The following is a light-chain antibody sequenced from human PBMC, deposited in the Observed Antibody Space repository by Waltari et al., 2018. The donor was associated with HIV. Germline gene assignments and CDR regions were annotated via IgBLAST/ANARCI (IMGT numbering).Light chain of an antibody. Sequence: QTVVTQEPSFSVSPGGTVTLTCGLSSGSVSPSYYPSGYQQTPGQAPRTRIHSTTPRSSGGPDRFSGSILGNKAALTITGAQEDDESDYYCVLYMGTGIWVFGGGTKLTVL. J-gene: IGLJ3*02. CDR2: STT. V-gene: IGLV8-61*01. CDR3: VLYMGTGIWV. CDR1: SGSVSPSYY.